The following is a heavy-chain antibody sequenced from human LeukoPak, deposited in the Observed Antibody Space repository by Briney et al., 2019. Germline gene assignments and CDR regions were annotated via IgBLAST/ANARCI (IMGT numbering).Heavy chain of an antibody. CDR1: GYTFTTYW. D-gene: IGHD3-10*01. J-gene: IGHJ4*02. Sequence: GESLQTSCQGSGYTFTTYWIGWVRQLPGKGLGWMGIIYAGDSDTRYSPSFQGQVTFSADKSISTSYLQWSSLKASDTAMYYCARGGTMVRGGIYFFDYWGQGTLVTVSS. V-gene: IGHV5-51*01. CDR2: IYAGDSDT. CDR3: ARGGTMVRGGIYFFDY.